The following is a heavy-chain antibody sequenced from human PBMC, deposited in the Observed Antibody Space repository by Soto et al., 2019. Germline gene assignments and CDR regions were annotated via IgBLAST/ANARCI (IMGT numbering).Heavy chain of an antibody. V-gene: IGHV4-59*01. CDR3: ARDQGGEFLKGSGMDV. Sequence: QVQLQESGPGLVKPSETLSLTCTVSGDSISRYYWSWIRLSPGKGLELIGYIYYSGETNYNPSVKRRVNLSVARTKNQFSLKLSSVTEADTAVYYCARDQGGEFLKGSGMDVWGQGTTVTVSS. J-gene: IGHJ6*02. CDR1: GDSISRYY. CDR2: IYYSGET. D-gene: IGHD3-10*01.